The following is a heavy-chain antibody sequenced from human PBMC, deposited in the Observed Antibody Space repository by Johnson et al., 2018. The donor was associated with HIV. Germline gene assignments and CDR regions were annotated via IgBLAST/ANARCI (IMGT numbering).Heavy chain of an antibody. J-gene: IGHJ3*02. V-gene: IGHV3-7*03. CDR1: GFSVSNNY. CDR3: ARGGSSWYLRAFDI. Sequence: VQLVESGGGVVQPGRSLRLSCAASGFSVSNNYMSWVRQAPGKGLEWVANIKQDGSEKYYVDSVKGRFTISRDNAKDSLYLQMNSLRPDDTAVYYCARGGSSWYLRAFDIWGQGTMVTVSS. CDR2: IKQDGSEK. D-gene: IGHD6-13*01.